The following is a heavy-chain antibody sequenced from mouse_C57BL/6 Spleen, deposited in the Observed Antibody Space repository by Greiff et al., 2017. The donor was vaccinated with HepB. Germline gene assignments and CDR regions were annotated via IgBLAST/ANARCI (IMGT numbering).Heavy chain of an antibody. CDR1: GFTFSSYT. J-gene: IGHJ1*03. D-gene: IGHD2-4*01. CDR2: ISGGGGNT. V-gene: IGHV5-9*01. Sequence: DVKLVESGGGLVKPGGSLKLSCAASGFTFSSYTMSWVRQTPEKRLEWVATISGGGGNTYYPDSVKGRFTISRDNAKNTLYLQMSSLRSEDTALYYCARHDYDYDGDWYFDVWGTGTTVTVSS. CDR3: ARHDYDYDGDWYFDV.